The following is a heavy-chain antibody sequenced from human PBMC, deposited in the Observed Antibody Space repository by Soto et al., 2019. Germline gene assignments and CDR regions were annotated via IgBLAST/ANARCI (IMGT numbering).Heavy chain of an antibody. CDR3: ARESLTGDWYFDL. CDR2: ISSNGGST. J-gene: IGHJ2*01. V-gene: IGHV3-64*01. D-gene: IGHD7-27*01. Sequence: GGSLRLSCAASGFTFSSYAMHWVRQAPGKGLEYVSAISSNGGSTYYANSVKGRFTISRDNSKNTLYLQMGSLRAEDMAVYYCARESLTGDWYFDLWGRGTLVTVSS. CDR1: GFTFSSYA.